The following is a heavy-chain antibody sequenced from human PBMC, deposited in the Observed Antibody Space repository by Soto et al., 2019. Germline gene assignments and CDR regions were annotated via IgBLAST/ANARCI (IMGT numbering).Heavy chain of an antibody. CDR2: ISYDGSNK. D-gene: IGHD6-19*01. Sequence: SLRLSCAASGFTFSSYGMHWFRQAPGKGLEWVAVISYDGSNKYYADSVKGRFTISRDNSKNTLYLQMNSLRAEDTAVYYCAKGHSIAVAGLFDYWGQGTLVTVSS. V-gene: IGHV3-30*18. CDR3: AKGHSIAVAGLFDY. J-gene: IGHJ4*02. CDR1: GFTFSSYG.